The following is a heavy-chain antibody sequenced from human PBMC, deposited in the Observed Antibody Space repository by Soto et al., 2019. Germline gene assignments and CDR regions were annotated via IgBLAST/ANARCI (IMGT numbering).Heavy chain of an antibody. Sequence: SVKVSCKASGGTFSSYTISWVRQAPGQGLEWMGGIIPIFGTADYAQKFQGRVTITADESTSTAYMELSSLRSEDTAVYYCARVPYSSGWDNFDYWGQGTLVTVSS. J-gene: IGHJ4*02. CDR3: ARVPYSSGWDNFDY. D-gene: IGHD6-19*01. CDR1: GGTFSSYT. V-gene: IGHV1-69*13. CDR2: IIPIFGTA.